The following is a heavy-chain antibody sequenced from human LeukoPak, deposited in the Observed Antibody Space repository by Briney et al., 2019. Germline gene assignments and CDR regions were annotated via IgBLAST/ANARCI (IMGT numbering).Heavy chain of an antibody. CDR1: GFTFSSYN. CDR3: ARNNWNDVHLIFDY. CDR2: ITSSSSYI. V-gene: IGHV3-21*01. D-gene: IGHD1-1*01. J-gene: IGHJ4*02. Sequence: PGGSLRLSCAASGFTFSSYNMNWVCQAPGKGLEWVSSITSSSSYIYYADSVKGRFTISRDNAKNSLYLQMNSLRAEDTAVYYCARNNWNDVHLIFDYWGQGTLVTVSS.